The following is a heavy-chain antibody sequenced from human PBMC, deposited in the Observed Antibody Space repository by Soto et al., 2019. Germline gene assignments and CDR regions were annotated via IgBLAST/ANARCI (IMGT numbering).Heavy chain of an antibody. Sequence: QVQLVQSGAELKKPGASVKVSCKASGNTVTNYAIHWVRQAPGQRLEWMGWINGGNGNTYYSEHFQGRVTFTRDTSAGTVYMQLSSLTSEHTAVYYCARDDSGFSGSHYIDYFHCWGQGALVTVSS. D-gene: IGHD1-26*01. J-gene: IGHJ4*02. CDR2: INGGNGNT. V-gene: IGHV1-3*01. CDR1: GNTVTNYA. CDR3: ARDDSGFSGSHYIDYFHC.